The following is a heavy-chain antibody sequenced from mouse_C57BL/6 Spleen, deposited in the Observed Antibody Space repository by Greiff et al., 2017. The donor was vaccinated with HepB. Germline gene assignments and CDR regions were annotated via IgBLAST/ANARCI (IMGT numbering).Heavy chain of an antibody. Sequence: DVMLVESGGGLVKPGGSLKLSCAASGFTFSSYTMSWVRQTPEKRLEWVATISGGGGNTYYPDSVKGRFTISRDNAKNTLYLQMSSLRSEDTALYYCARGWDGDFDYWGQGTTLTVSS. CDR3: ARGWDGDFDY. CDR2: ISGGGGNT. V-gene: IGHV5-9*01. J-gene: IGHJ2*01. CDR1: GFTFSSYT. D-gene: IGHD4-1*01.